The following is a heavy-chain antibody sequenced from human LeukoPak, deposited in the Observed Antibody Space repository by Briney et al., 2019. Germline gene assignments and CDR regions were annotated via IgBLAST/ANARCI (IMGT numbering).Heavy chain of an antibody. CDR2: ISSSSSTI. CDR3: ARGGGYSYGSFDY. Sequence: GGSLRLSCAASGFTFSSYSMNWVRQAPGKGLEWVSYISSSSSTIYYADSVKGRFTISRDNAKNSLYLQMNSLRAEDTAVYYCARGGGYSYGSFDYWGQGTLVTVSS. D-gene: IGHD5-18*01. V-gene: IGHV3-48*01. J-gene: IGHJ4*02. CDR1: GFTFSSYS.